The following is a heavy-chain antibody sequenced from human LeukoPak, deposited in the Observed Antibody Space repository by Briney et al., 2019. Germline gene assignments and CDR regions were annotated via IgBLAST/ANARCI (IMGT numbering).Heavy chain of an antibody. CDR2: ISHGGIT. CDR1: AGSLTNYF. V-gene: IGHV4-34*01. D-gene: IGHD3-22*01. CDR3: GIFMDVVPGTMS. J-gene: IGHJ4*02. Sequence: SETLSLTCGVYAGSLTNYFCHWIRRAPGKGLEWVGEISHGGITKHNPSLKSRVTMSQDTSKRQFSLKMNSMTAADTGVYYCGIFMDVVPGTMSWGLGTLVTVSS.